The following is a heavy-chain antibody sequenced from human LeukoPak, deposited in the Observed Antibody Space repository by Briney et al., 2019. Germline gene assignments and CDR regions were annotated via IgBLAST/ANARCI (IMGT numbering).Heavy chain of an antibody. CDR2: IYTSGST. J-gene: IGHJ6*03. CDR1: GGSISSGSYY. CDR3: ARVRGSSGSYEYYHYMDV. D-gene: IGHD1-26*01. V-gene: IGHV4-61*02. Sequence: SQTLSLTCTVSGGSISSGSYYWSWIRQPAGKGLEWIGRIYTSGSTNYNPSLKSRVTMSVDTSKKQFSLKLSSVTAADTAVYYCARVRGSSGSYEYYHYMDVWGKGTTVTISS.